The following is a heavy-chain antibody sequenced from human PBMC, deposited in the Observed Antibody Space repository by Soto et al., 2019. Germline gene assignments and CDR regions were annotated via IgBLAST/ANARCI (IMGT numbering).Heavy chain of an antibody. J-gene: IGHJ1*01. D-gene: IGHD6-13*01. V-gene: IGHV1-18*01. Sequence: QVHLEQSGAEVKKPGASVKVSCKTSGYTFTNYGISWVRQAPGQGPQWMGWISCYNGDTLYVQTLQGRVTMTADSSTSTAYMELRSLRSDDTAVYYCARGGSTWSVEYYQHWGQGTVVIVS. CDR3: ARGGSTWSVEYYQH. CDR1: GYTFTNYG. CDR2: ISCYNGDT.